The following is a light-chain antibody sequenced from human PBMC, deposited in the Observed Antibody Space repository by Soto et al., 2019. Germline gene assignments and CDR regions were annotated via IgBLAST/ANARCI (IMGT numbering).Light chain of an antibody. CDR3: QQYGSSLRT. Sequence: EIVLTQSPGTLSLSPGARATLSCRASQSVNGNFLAWYQQKPGQAPRLLIYAASSRATGVPDRFSGSGSGTDFSLTISRLEPEAFAVYYCQQYGSSLRTFGQGTKLEIK. V-gene: IGKV3-20*01. J-gene: IGKJ2*01. CDR2: AAS. CDR1: QSVNGNF.